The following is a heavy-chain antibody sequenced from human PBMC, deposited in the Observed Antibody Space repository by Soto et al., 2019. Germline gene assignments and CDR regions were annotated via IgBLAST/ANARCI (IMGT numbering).Heavy chain of an antibody. D-gene: IGHD3-3*01. CDR3: ARFRSGYYTTLDY. V-gene: IGHV1-2*02. CDR2: INPNSGGT. Sequence: ASVKVSCKASGYTFTGYDMHWVRQAPGQGLEWMGWINPNSGGTNYAQKFQGRVTMTRDTSISTAYMELSRLRSDDTAVYYCARFRSGYYTTLDYWGQGTLVTVSS. J-gene: IGHJ4*02. CDR1: GYTFTGYD.